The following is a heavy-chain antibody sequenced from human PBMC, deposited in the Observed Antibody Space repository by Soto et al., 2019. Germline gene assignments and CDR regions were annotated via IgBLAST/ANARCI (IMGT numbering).Heavy chain of an antibody. CDR2: INDSGDI. CDR1: GGSFSGYQ. CDR3: ARGLILCLGELSRRGRYCYYMDG. J-gene: IGHJ6*03. D-gene: IGHD3-16*02. Sequence: QVQLQQWGAGLLKPSETLSLTCAVYGGSFSGYQWSWIRQTPGKGLGWIGEINDSGDINYNPSLRSGVTIVADAAKTQSSLNLSCVTAADTAVYFCARGLILCLGELSRRGRYCYYMDGWGKGTTVTVSS. V-gene: IGHV4-34*01.